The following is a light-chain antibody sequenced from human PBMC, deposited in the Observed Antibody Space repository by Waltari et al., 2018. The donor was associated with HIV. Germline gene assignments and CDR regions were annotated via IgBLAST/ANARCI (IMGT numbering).Light chain of an antibody. J-gene: IGLJ2*01. CDR2: GNN. V-gene: IGLV1-40*01. CDR3: QSYDSSLSGSGVV. CDR1: SPTIGAGYD. Sequence: QFVLTQPPSVSGAPGQRVTLSCTGTSPTIGAGYDVHWCQQIPGRAPKLLIYGNNKRPSGVPDRFSGSKSGTSASLAITGLQAEDEADYYCQSYDSSLSGSGVVFGGGTKLTVL.